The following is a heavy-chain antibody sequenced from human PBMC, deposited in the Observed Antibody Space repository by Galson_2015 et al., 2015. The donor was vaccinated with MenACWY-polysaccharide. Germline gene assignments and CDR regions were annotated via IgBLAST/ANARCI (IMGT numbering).Heavy chain of an antibody. CDR1: GFTLSNFW. D-gene: IGHD3-10*01. J-gene: IGHJ4*02. Sequence: SLRLSCAASGFTLSNFWMSWVRQAPGKELEWVASIKQDGSEKYLVDSVKGRFTISRDNAENSLFLQVNSLRAEDTAVYYCARERWVRGVFFDQWGQGTLVTVSS. CDR3: ARERWVRGVFFDQ. V-gene: IGHV3-7*01. CDR2: IKQDGSEK.